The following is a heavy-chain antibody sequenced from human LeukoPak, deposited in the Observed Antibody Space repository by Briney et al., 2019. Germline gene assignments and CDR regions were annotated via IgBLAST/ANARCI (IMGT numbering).Heavy chain of an antibody. V-gene: IGHV3-66*01. CDR1: GFTVSSNY. CDR3: ARESYYYYGMDV. Sequence: GGSLRLSCAASGFTVSSNYMSWVRQAPGKGLEWVSVIYSGGSTYYADSVKGRFTISRDNSKNTLYLQMNSLRAEDTAVYYCARESYYYYGMDVWGQGTTVTVSS. CDR2: IYSGGST. J-gene: IGHJ6*02.